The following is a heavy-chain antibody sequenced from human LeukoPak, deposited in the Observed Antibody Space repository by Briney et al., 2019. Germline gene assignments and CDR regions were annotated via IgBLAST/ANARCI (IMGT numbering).Heavy chain of an antibody. V-gene: IGHV1-69*13. CDR3: ARGRTQIQLWSHFDY. Sequence: GASVKVSCKASGGTFSSYAISWVRQAPGQGLEWMGGIIPIFGTANYAQKFQGRVTITADESTSTAYMELSSLRSEDTAVYYCARGRTQIQLWSHFDYWGQGTLVTVSS. CDR1: GGTFSSYA. J-gene: IGHJ4*02. D-gene: IGHD5-18*01. CDR2: IIPIFGTA.